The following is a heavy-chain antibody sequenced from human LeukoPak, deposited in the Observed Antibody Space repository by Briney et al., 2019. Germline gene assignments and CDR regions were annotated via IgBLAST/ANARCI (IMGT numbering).Heavy chain of an antibody. J-gene: IGHJ4*02. D-gene: IGHD2-2*01. CDR3: AKGYCSSTSCYEHFDY. CDR2: ISGSGGST. Sequence: GGSLRLSCAASGFTFSSYAMSWVRQAPGKGLEWVSAISGSGGSTYYADSVKGRFTISRDNSKNTLYLQMNSLRAEDTAVYYCAKGYCSSTSCYEHFDYWGQGTLVTVSS. V-gene: IGHV3-23*01. CDR1: GFTFSSYA.